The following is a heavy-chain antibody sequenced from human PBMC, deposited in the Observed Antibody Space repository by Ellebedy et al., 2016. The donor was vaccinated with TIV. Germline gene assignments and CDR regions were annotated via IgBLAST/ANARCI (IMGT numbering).Heavy chain of an antibody. CDR1: GGSFLGYY. V-gene: IGHV4-34*01. D-gene: IGHD2-2*01. CDR3: ARGRRFSASFHPMMSTFEV. Sequence: SETLSLIXTVHGGSFLGYYWSWIRQSPGKGLQWIGEINPSGGTNYTTSLKSRLTMSIDTSKRQISLNLKSATAADTAVYYCARGRRFSASFHPMMSTFEVWGQGTTVIVSS. J-gene: IGHJ3*01. CDR2: INPSGGT.